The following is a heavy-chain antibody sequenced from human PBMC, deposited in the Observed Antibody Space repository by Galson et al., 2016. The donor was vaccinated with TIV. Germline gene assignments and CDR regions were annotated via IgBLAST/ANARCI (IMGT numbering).Heavy chain of an antibody. CDR2: INAGNGYT. CDR3: ARPPYCGGDCCKYDY. V-gene: IGHV1-3*01. D-gene: IGHD2-21*01. Sequence: SVKVSCKASGYTFTHHALHWVRQAPGQSLEWMGCINAGNGYTKYSQMFQGRVTITRDTSASTAYMELSSLSSEDTAVYYCARPPYCGGDCCKYDYWGQGTLVTVSS. CDR1: GYTFTHHA. J-gene: IGHJ4*02.